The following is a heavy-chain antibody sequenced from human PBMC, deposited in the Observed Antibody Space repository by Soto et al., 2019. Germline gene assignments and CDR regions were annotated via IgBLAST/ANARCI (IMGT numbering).Heavy chain of an antibody. J-gene: IGHJ4*02. CDR1: GFTFSSYS. V-gene: IGHV3-21*01. D-gene: IGHD2-15*01. Sequence: SLRLSCAASGFTFSSYSMNWVRQAPGKGLEWVSSISSSSSYIYYADSVKGRFTISRDNAENSLYLQMNSLRAEDTAVYYCARGPQFGSFDYWGQGTLVTVSS. CDR2: ISSSSSYI. CDR3: ARGPQFGSFDY.